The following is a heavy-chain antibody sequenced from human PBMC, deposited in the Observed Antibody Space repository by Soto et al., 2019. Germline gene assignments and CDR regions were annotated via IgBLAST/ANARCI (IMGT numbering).Heavy chain of an antibody. CDR3: VSDRGYGHASVPYS. D-gene: IGHD5-18*01. Sequence: QAHLVESGGGVVQPGSSLRLSCAASGFTFTSYGMHWVRQAPGTRLEWVAVISYDGGLQHYADSVKGRFTISRDNSKNMVLLQMTSLRAEDTAVYYCVSDRGYGHASVPYSWGQGTLVSVSS. V-gene: IGHV3-30*03. J-gene: IGHJ4*02. CDR2: ISYDGGLQ. CDR1: GFTFTSYG.